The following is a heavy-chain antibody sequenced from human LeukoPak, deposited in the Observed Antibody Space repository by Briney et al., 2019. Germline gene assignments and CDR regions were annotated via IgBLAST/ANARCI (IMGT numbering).Heavy chain of an antibody. CDR2: MNPNSGNT. J-gene: IGHJ4*02. CDR3: ARADYDTSASTRKQIDY. CDR1: GYSFTNYD. V-gene: IGHV1-8*01. Sequence: ASVKVCCKASGYSFTNYDINWVRQATGQGLEWMGWMNPNSGNTAYAQKFQGRVTMTRNTSISTAYMELSSLKSEDTAVYFCARADYDTSASTRKQIDYWGQGTLVTVSS. D-gene: IGHD3-22*01.